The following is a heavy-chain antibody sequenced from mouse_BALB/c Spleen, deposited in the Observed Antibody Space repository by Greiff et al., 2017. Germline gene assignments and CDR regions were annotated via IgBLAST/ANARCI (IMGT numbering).Heavy chain of an antibody. D-gene: IGHD1-2*01. V-gene: IGHV2-9*02. CDR1: GFSLTSYG. J-gene: IGHJ4*01. CDR3: ARDDGYYGYVGAMDY. Sequence: VMLVESGPGLVAPSQSLSITCTVSGFSLTSYGVHWVRQPPGKGLEWLGVIWAGGSTNYNSALMSRLSISKDNSKSQVFLKMNSLQTDDTAMYYCARDDGYYGYVGAMDYWGQGTSVTVSS. CDR2: IWAGGST.